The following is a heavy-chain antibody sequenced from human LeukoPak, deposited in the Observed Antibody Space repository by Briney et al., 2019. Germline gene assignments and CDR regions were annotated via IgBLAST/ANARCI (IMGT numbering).Heavy chain of an antibody. CDR3: ARGPTHPYYDFWSGYFYDAFDI. J-gene: IGHJ3*02. Sequence: ASVKVSCKASGYTFTSYAMHWVRQAPGQRLEWMGWINAGNGNTKYSQKFQGRVTITRDTSASTAYMELSSLRSEDTAVYYCARGPTHPYYDFWSGYFYDAFDIWGQGTMVTVSS. V-gene: IGHV1-3*01. CDR2: INAGNGNT. CDR1: GYTFTSYA. D-gene: IGHD3-3*01.